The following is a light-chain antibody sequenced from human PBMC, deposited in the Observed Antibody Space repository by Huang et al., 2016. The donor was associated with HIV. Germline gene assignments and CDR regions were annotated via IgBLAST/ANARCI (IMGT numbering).Light chain of an antibody. CDR1: QSIGIY. CDR2: DAS. J-gene: IGKJ4*01. V-gene: IGKV3-11*01. CDR3: QECDTWPRLA. Sequence: VVLTQSPATLSLSPGERATLSCRASQSIGIYVAWYQQKPGQPPRLLIYDASKSATDIPSRFSGTGSGTDFTLTISNLEAEDSAGYYCQECDTWPRLALGGGTKVEIK.